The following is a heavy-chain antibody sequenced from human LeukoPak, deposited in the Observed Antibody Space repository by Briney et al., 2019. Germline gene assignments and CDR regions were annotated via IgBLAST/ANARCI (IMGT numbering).Heavy chain of an antibody. CDR3: ARARGGDDILTLDY. V-gene: IGHV1-69*06. CDR1: GYTFTSYG. D-gene: IGHD3-9*01. J-gene: IGHJ4*02. Sequence: SVKVSCKASGYTFTSYGISWVRQAPGQGLEWMGGIIPIFGTANYAQKFQGRVTITADKSTSTAYMELSSLRSEDTAVYYCARARGGDDILTLDYWGQGTLVTVSS. CDR2: IIPIFGTA.